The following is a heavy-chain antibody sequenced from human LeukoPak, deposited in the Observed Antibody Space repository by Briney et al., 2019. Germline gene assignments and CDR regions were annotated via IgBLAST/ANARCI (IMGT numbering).Heavy chain of an antibody. V-gene: IGHV4-39*01. CDR3: ARQAKYYYGSENPFDY. Sequence: SETLSLTCTLAGRSISSSSYYWGWIRQPPGKGLEWTWSIYYSGSTYYNPSLKSRVTISVDTSKNQFSLKLSSVTAADTAVYYCARQAKYYYGSENPFDYWGLGTLVTVSS. J-gene: IGHJ4*02. D-gene: IGHD3-10*01. CDR2: IYYSGST. CDR1: GRSISSSSYY.